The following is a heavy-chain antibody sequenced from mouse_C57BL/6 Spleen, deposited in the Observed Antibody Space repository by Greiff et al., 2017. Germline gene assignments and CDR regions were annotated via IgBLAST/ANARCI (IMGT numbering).Heavy chain of an antibody. V-gene: IGHV2-5*01. CDR3: AKGLLGGYAMDY. J-gene: IGHJ4*01. CDR2: IWRGGST. CDR1: GFSLPSYG. Sequence: QVQLKQSGPGLVQPSQSLSITCTVSGFSLPSYGVHWVRQSPGKGLEWLGVIWRGGSTDSNAAFMSRLSITKDNSKSQVFFKMNSLQADDTAIYYCAKGLLGGYAMDYWGQGTSVTVSS. D-gene: IGHD2-1*01.